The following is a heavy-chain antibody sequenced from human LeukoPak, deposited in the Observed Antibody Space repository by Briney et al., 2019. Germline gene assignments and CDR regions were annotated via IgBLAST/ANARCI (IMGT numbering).Heavy chain of an antibody. J-gene: IGHJ4*02. V-gene: IGHV1-2*02. D-gene: IGHD3-22*01. CDR1: GYTFTGYY. CDR3: ARPAERGDNYYDSSGYRFDY. Sequence: ASVKVSCKASGYTFTGYYMHWVRPAPGQGLEWMGWINPNSGGTNYAQKFQGRVTMTRDTSISTAYMELSRLRSDDTAVYYCARPAERGDNYYDSSGYRFDYWGQGTLVTVSS. CDR2: INPNSGGT.